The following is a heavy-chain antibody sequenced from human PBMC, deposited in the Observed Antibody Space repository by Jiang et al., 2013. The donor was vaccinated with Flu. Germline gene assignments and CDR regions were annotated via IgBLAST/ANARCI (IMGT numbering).Heavy chain of an antibody. J-gene: IGHJ3*02. CDR2: IHSAGNI. CDR3: ARDKGPLCTTAGCYADDAFDI. Sequence: GSGLVKPSQILSLTCTVSGGSITINNHYWSWIRQPAGKGLEWIGRIHSAGNINYNPSLKSRVTMSVDTSKNQFSLKLMSVTAADTAVYYCARDKGPLCTTAGCYADDAFDIVGPRDTGQRLF. V-gene: IGHV4-61*02. D-gene: IGHD2-2*01. CDR1: GGSITINNHY.